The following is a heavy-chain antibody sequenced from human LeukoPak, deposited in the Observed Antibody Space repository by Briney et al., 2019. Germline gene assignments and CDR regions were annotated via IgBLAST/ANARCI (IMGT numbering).Heavy chain of an antibody. D-gene: IGHD6-13*01. V-gene: IGHV3-30*18. Sequence: PGGSLRLSCAASGFTFSSYGMHWVRQAPGKGLEWVAVISYDGSNKYYADSVKGRFTISRDNSKNTLYLQMNSLRAEDTAVYYCANRALGGSSWHYFDYWGQGTLVTVSS. J-gene: IGHJ4*02. CDR1: GFTFSSYG. CDR3: ANRALGGSSWHYFDY. CDR2: ISYDGSNK.